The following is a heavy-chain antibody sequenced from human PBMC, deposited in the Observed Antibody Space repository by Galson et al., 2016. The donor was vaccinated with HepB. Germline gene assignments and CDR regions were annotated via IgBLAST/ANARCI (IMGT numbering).Heavy chain of an antibody. Sequence: SLRLSCAASGFTFSSFAMSWVRRVPGKGLEWVSAISGRGDQIRYAESVKGRFTISRDNVENSLYLQMNSLRAEDTAVYYCARYGDEAGWNFQHWARAPWSPSPQ. V-gene: IGHV3-23*01. J-gene: IGHJ1*01. CDR3: ARYGDEAGWNFQH. D-gene: IGHD6-19*01. CDR1: GFTFSSFA. CDR2: ISGRGDQI.